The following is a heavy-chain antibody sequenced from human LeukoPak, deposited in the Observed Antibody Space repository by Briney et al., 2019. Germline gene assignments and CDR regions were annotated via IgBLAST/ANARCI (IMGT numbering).Heavy chain of an antibody. CDR3: AKRGRYYFDQ. J-gene: IGHJ4*02. V-gene: IGHV3-23*01. Sequence: GASLRLSCAASGYTFSSYAMIWVRQAPGKGLEWVSTIAASGGTYYADSLKGRFTISRDTSKNTLYKQINIRSAEDTAVYYCAKRGRYYFDQWGQGTLVTVSS. CDR2: IAASGGT. CDR1: GYTFSSYA.